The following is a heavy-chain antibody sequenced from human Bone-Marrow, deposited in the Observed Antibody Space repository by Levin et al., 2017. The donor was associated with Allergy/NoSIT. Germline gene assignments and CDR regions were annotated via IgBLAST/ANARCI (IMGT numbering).Heavy chain of an antibody. D-gene: IGHD6-13*01. Sequence: LSLTCAASGFTFSSYAMSWVRQAPGKGLEWVSAISGSGGSTYYADSVKGRFTISRDNSKNTLYLQMNSLRAEDTAVYYCAKVSSSWLPYYFDYWGQGTLVTVSS. CDR2: ISGSGGST. V-gene: IGHV3-23*01. CDR3: AKVSSSWLPYYFDY. J-gene: IGHJ4*02. CDR1: GFTFSSYA.